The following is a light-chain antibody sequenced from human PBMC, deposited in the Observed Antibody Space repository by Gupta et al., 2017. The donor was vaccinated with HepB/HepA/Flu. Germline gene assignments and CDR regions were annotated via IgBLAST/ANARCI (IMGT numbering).Light chain of an antibody. J-gene: IGKJ3*01. CDR1: QSLTSSY. CDR3: QHNRTSML. V-gene: IGKV3-20*01. Sequence: EIVLTQSPGMLSLSPGDRATLSCRGSQSLTSSYVAWYQQRPGQAPRLIIYGATHTATGIPDRFSGSGSRKEFTLTISRQEHDDVAVYYWQHNRTSMLFGHGTKVDIK. CDR2: GAT.